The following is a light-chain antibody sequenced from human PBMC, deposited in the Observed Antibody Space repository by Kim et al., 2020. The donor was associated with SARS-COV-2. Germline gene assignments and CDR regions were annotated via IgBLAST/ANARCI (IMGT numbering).Light chain of an antibody. CDR1: QYVSST. V-gene: IGKV3-15*01. Sequence: EIVMTQSPATLSVSPGERATLSCRASQYVSSTLAWYQQKPGQAPRLLISGASTRATGIPARFSGGGSGTEFTLTISSLQSEDFAVYYCQQYFDWPLTFGGGTKVDIK. CDR2: GAS. J-gene: IGKJ4*01. CDR3: QQYFDWPLT.